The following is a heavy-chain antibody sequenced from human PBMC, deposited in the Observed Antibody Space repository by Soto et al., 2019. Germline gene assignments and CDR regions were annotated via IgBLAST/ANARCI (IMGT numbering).Heavy chain of an antibody. V-gene: IGHV4-59*01. CDR3: ARSVRGDYDILTGYYSGWWFDP. CDR2: IYYSGST. J-gene: IGHJ5*02. D-gene: IGHD3-9*01. CDR1: GGSISSYY. Sequence: SETLSLTCTVSGGSISSYYWSRIRQPPGKGLEWIGYIYYSGSTNYNPSLKSRVTISVDTSKNQFSLKLSSVTAADTAVYYCARSVRGDYDILTGYYSGWWFDPWGQGTLVTVSS.